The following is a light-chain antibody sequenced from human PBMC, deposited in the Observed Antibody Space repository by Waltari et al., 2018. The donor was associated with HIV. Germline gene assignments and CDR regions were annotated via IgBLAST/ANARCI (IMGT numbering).Light chain of an antibody. V-gene: IGLV2-14*01. J-gene: IGLJ3*02. Sequence: QSALTQPASMSGSPGQSITISCTSSSLDIGLYDFVSWYKHLPYTAPQLIIYGVNRRPLGITSRFSAAKSGDVASLTISGLQAEDEADYYCTSHTLTRILLFGGGTRLTVL. CDR2: GVN. CDR3: TSHTLTRILL. CDR1: SLDIGLYDF.